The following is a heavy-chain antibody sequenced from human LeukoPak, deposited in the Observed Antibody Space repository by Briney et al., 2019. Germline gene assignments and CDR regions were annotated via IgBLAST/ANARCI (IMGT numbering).Heavy chain of an antibody. CDR3: ARSRSWQPNWFDP. CDR2: INPSGGST. V-gene: IGHV1-46*01. J-gene: IGHJ5*02. CDR1: GYTFTSYY. Sequence: GASVKVSCKASGYTFTSYYMHWVRQAPGQGLEWMGIINPSGGSTSYAQKFQGRVTMTRDTSTSTAYMELRSLRSDDTAVYYCARSRSWQPNWFDPWGQGTLVTVSS. D-gene: IGHD6-13*01.